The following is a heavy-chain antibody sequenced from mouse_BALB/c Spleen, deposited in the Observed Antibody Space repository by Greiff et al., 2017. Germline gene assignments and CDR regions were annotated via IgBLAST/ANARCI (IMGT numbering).Heavy chain of an antibody. CDR2: ISNLAYSI. CDR1: GFTFSDYG. V-gene: IGHV5-15*02. D-gene: IGHD2-2*01. CDR3: AREGYDRVFDY. Sequence: EVKLMESGGGLVQPGGSRKLSCAASGFTFSDYGMAWVRQAPGKGPEWVAFISNLAYSIYYADTVTGRFTISRENAKNTLYLEMSSLRSEDTAMYYCAREGYDRVFDYWGQGTTLTVSS. J-gene: IGHJ2*01.